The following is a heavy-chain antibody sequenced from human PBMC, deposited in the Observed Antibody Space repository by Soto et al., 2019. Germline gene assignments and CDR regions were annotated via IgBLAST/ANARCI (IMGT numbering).Heavy chain of an antibody. CDR1: GGSISSSSYY. D-gene: IGHD3-22*01. J-gene: IGHJ4*02. CDR2: IYYSGST. CDR3: ASHAEWGYDSSGYYDY. V-gene: IGHV4-39*01. Sequence: QLQLQESGPGLVKPSETLSLTCTVSGGSISSSSYYWGWIRQPPGKGLEWIGSIYYSGSTYYNPSLKSRVTISVDTSKNQFSLKLSSVTAADTAVYYCASHAEWGYDSSGYYDYWGQGTLVTVSS.